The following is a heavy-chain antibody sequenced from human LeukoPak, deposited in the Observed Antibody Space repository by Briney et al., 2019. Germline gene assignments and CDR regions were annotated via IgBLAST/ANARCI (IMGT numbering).Heavy chain of an antibody. J-gene: IGHJ4*02. CDR3: ARLTSAYYFDY. D-gene: IGHD4-17*01. CDR1: GNSFTSYW. CDR2: IYPDDSDT. Sequence: GESLKISCKGSGNSFTSYWIGWVRQMPGKGLEWMGIIYPDDSDTRYSPSFQGQVTISADKSISTAYLQWSSLKASDTATYYCARLTSAYYFDYWGQGTLVTVSS. V-gene: IGHV5-51*01.